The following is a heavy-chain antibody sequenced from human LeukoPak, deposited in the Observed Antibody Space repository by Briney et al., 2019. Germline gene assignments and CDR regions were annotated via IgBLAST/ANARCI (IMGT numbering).Heavy chain of an antibody. J-gene: IGHJ6*02. CDR1: GGSISSGDYY. V-gene: IGHV4-30-4*01. Sequence: PSETLSLTCTVSGGSISSGDYYWSWIRQPPGKGLEWIGYIYYSGSTYYNPSLKSRVAISVDTSKNQFSLKLSSVTAADTAVYYCARCPPWYYGMDVWGQGTTVTVSS. CDR2: IYYSGST. CDR3: ARCPPWYYGMDV.